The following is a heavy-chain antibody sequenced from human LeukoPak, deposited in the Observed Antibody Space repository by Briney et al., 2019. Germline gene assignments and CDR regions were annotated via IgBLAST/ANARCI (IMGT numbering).Heavy chain of an antibody. V-gene: IGHV1-2*06. CDR3: AQGLDTAMVTIDY. Sequence: ASVKVSCKASGYTFTGYYMHWVRQAPGQGLEWMGRINPNSGGTNYAQKFQGRVTMTRDTSISTAYMELSRLRSDDTAVYYCAQGLDTAMVTIDYWGQGNLVTVSS. D-gene: IGHD5-18*01. J-gene: IGHJ4*02. CDR2: INPNSGGT. CDR1: GYTFTGYY.